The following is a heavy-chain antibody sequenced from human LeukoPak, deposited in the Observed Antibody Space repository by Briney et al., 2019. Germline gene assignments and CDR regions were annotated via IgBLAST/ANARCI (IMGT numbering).Heavy chain of an antibody. V-gene: IGHV1-18*04. D-gene: IGHD3-9*01. CDR2: ISAYNGNT. Sequence: ASVKVSCKASGYTFTSYGISWVRQAPGQGLEWMGWISAYNGNTNYAQKLQGRVTMTTDTSTSTAYMELGSLRSDDTAVYYCAGADYDILTGYYQIDYWGQGTLVTVSS. J-gene: IGHJ4*02. CDR3: AGADYDILTGYYQIDY. CDR1: GYTFTSYG.